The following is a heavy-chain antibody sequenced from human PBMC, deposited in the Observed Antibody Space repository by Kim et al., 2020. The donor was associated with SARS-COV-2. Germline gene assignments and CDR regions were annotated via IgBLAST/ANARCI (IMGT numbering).Heavy chain of an antibody. CDR2: ITSSSVYI. CDR3: ATDRVIRDGYYFDY. J-gene: IGHJ4*02. D-gene: IGHD3-10*01. Sequence: GGSLRLSCAASGFTFSSYSMNWVRQAPGKGLEWVSSITSSSVYIYYADSVKGRFTISRDNAKNSLYLQMNSLRAEDTAVYYCATDRVIRDGYYFDYWGQGTQVTVSS. V-gene: IGHV3-21*01. CDR1: GFTFSSYS.